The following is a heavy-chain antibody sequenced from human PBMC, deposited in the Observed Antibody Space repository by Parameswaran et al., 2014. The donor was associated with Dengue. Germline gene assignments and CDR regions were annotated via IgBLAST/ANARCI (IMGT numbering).Heavy chain of an antibody. CDR1: GFTFSSYA. V-gene: IGHV3-23*01. J-gene: IGHJ6*02. CDR3: ANVLAAADYGMDV. Sequence: TLSLTCAASGFTFSSYAMSWVRQAPGKGLEWVSAISGSGGSTYYADSVKGRFTISRDNSKNTLYLQMNSLRAEDTAVYYCANVLAAADYGMDVWGQGTTVTVSS. CDR2: ISGSGGST. D-gene: IGHD6-13*01.